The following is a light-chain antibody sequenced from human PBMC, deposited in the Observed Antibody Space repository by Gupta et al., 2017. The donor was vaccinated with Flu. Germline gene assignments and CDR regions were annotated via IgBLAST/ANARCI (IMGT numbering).Light chain of an antibody. V-gene: IGLV7-43*01. CDR3: LLFNAGDVV. CDR2: KTN. Sequence: QTVGTHEPSLTVSPGGTVTLTCASNTGPVTSADYANWFQQKPGQPPMALRYKTNNTPSWTPACVSGSLLAGTVAINGFAVEPEDESYYPSLLFNAGDVVFGGGTKLTVL. CDR1: TGPVTSADY. J-gene: IGLJ2*01.